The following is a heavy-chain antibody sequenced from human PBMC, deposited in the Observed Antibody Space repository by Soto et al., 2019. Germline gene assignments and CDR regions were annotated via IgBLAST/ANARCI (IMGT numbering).Heavy chain of an antibody. Sequence: QVQLVQSGPEVKKPGASVKVSCEASGYTFTTSGIGWVRQAPGQGLEWMGWISTYNGDTNSAQKFQGRVTMTADTSTGTAYMELMSLKSDDTAVYYCARQGSWPYYYYGLDVWGQGTTVTVSS. CDR2: ISTYNGDT. D-gene: IGHD1-26*01. J-gene: IGHJ6*02. CDR3: ARQGSWPYYYYGLDV. CDR1: GYTFTTSG. V-gene: IGHV1-18*01.